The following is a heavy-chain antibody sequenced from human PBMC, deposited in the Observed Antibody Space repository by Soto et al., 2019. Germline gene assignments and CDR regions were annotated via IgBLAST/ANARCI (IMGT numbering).Heavy chain of an antibody. Sequence: QVQLQESGPGLVKPSQTLSLTCTVSDDSLTTNKYAWTWIRQNPEKGLEWIGYVYSNGNTRSSPSRQSRVAMSVDTSKSHFSLRLSSVTAADTAVYFCARASYFRPSGSYYFVSWGQGTLVTVSS. V-gene: IGHV4-31*03. J-gene: IGHJ4*02. CDR2: VYSNGNT. CDR1: DDSLTTNKYA. CDR3: ARASYFRPSGSYYFVS. D-gene: IGHD3-10*01.